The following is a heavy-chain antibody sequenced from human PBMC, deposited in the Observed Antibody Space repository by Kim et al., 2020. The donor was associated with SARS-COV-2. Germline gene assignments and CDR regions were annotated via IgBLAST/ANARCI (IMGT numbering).Heavy chain of an antibody. CDR2: STR. CDR3: ARGMLSGGY. Sequence: STRYYADSVKGRFTISRDNAKNSLYLQMNSLRDEETAVYYCARGMLSGGYWGQGTLVTVSS. D-gene: IGHD2-8*01. J-gene: IGHJ4*02. V-gene: IGHV3-48*02.